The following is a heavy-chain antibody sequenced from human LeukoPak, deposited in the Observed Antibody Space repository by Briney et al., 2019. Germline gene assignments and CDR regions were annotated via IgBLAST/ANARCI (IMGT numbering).Heavy chain of an antibody. CDR2: ISGSGGST. D-gene: IGHD3-3*01. V-gene: IGHV3-23*01. CDR1: GFTFSSYA. J-gene: IGHJ4*02. CDR3: SKEMGHYDFWSGYYTGQKYYFDY. Sequence: GGSLRLSCAASGFTFSSYAMSWVRQAPGKGLERVSAISGSGGSTYYADSVKGRFTISRDNSKNTLYLQMNSLRAEDTAVYYCSKEMGHYDFWSGYYTGQKYYFDYWGQGTLVTVSS.